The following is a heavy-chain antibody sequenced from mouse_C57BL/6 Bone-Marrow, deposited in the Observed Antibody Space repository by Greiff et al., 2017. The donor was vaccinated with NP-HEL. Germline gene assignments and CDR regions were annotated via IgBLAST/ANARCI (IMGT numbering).Heavy chain of an antibody. CDR1: GFTFSSYA. V-gene: IGHV5-4*03. J-gene: IGHJ2*01. CDR3: ARGGLGRGFDY. CDR2: ISDGGSYT. D-gene: IGHD4-1*01. Sequence: EVKLMESGGGLVKPGGSLKLSCAASGFTFSSYAMSWVRQTPEKRLEWVATISDGGSYTYYPDNVKGRFTISRDNAKNNLYLQMSHPKSEDTAMYYCARGGLGRGFDYWGQGTTLTVSS.